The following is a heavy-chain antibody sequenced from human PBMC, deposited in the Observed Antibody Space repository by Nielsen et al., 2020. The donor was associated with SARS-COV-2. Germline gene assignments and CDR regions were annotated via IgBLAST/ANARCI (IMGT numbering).Heavy chain of an antibody. V-gene: IGHV3-9*01. CDR1: GFTFDDYA. CDR2: ISWNSGSI. J-gene: IGHJ6*02. Sequence: SLKISCAASGFTFDDYAMHWVRQAPGKGLEWVSGISWNSGSIGYADSVKGRFTISRDNAKNSLYLQMNSLRAEDTALYYCATLVRRYGMDVWGQGTTVTASS. CDR3: ATLVRRYGMDV. D-gene: IGHD6-6*01.